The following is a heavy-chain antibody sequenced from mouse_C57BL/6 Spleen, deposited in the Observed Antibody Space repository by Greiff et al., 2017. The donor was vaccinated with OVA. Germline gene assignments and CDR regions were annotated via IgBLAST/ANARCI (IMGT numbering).Heavy chain of an antibody. V-gene: IGHV8-12*01. J-gene: IGHJ2*01. Sequence: QVTLKVCGPGILQSSQTLSLTCSFSGFSLSTSGMGVSWIRQPSGKGLEWLAHIYWDDDKRYNPCLKSRLTISKDTSRNQVFLKITSVDTADTATYYCARSTKFFPYFDYWGQGTTLTVSS. CDR3: ARSTKFFPYFDY. CDR2: IYWDDDK. CDR1: GFSLSTSGMG.